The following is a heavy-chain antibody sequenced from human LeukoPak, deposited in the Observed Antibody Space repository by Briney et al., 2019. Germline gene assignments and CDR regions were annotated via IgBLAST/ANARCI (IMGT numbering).Heavy chain of an antibody. CDR1: GFSFSDYW. V-gene: IGHV3-7*01. CDR2: INLGGSAK. Sequence: GGSLRLSCSASGFSFSDYWMNWVRQAPGKGPEWVANINLGGSAKLYVDSVRGRCTISRDNAKNSLYLQLNSLRVEDTAVYYCAAWGLNNYWGQGTLVTVSS. J-gene: IGHJ4*02. D-gene: IGHD7-27*01. CDR3: AAWGLNNY.